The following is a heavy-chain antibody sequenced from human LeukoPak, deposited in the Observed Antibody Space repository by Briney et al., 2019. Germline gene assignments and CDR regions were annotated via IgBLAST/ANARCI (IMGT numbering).Heavy chain of an antibody. CDR1: GFTFSSYA. D-gene: IGHD1-1*01. J-gene: IGHJ4*02. CDR3: VKDEGGVQLAY. V-gene: IGHV3-23*01. CDR2: ISGSGDCT. Sequence: HPGGSLRLSCAASGFTFSSYAMNSVRQAPGKGLEWGSAISGSGDCTYYADSVKGRFTISRDNSKNTLYLQMNSLRADDTAVYYCVKDEGGVQLAYWGQGTLVTVSS.